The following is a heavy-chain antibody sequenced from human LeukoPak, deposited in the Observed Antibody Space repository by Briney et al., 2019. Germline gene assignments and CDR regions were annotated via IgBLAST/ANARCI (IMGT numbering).Heavy chain of an antibody. CDR1: GGTFSSYA. CDR2: IIPILGIA. V-gene: IGHV1-69*04. CDR3: ARVPGSTSCYLDY. Sequence: ASVKVSCKASGGTFSSYAISWVRQAPGQGLEWMGRIIPILGIANYAQKFQGRVTITADKSTSTAYMELSSLRSEDTAVYYCARVPGSTSCYLDYWGQGTLVTVSS. J-gene: IGHJ4*02. D-gene: IGHD2-2*01.